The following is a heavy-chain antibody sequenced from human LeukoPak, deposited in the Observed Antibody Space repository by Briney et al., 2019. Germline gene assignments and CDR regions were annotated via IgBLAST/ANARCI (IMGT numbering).Heavy chain of an antibody. CDR2: INPSGGST. V-gene: IGHV1-46*01. CDR3: TPWAGPIIPYYFDN. D-gene: IGHD6-19*01. CDR1: GYTFTSYY. Sequence: ASVKVSCKASGYTFTSYYMHWVRQAPGQGLKGMGIINPSGGSTSYAQKFQGRVTMTRDTSTSTVYMELSSLRSEDTSVYYLTPWAGPIIPYYFDNWGHGTLVTVSS. J-gene: IGHJ4*01.